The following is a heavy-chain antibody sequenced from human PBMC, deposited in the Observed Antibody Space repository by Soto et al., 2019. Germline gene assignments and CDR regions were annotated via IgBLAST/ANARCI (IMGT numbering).Heavy chain of an antibody. D-gene: IGHD5-12*01. CDR1: GGPMISYY. Sequence: SETLSLTCTVSGGPMISYYWSWIRQPPGRGLEWIGFIYYAGSTKYNPSLNSRVTISVDTSKNQFSLTVTSVTAADTAVYYCARRIVATETFGYWGQGTLVTVSS. CDR2: IYYAGST. CDR3: ARRIVATETFGY. J-gene: IGHJ4*02. V-gene: IGHV4-59*08.